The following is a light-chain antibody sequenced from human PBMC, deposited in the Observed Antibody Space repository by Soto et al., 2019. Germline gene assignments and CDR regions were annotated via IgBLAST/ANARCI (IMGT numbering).Light chain of an antibody. CDR2: EVS. Sequence: QSALTQPASVSGSPGQSVTISCTGTSSDVGGYNYVSWYQQHPGKAPKLMIYEVSNRPSGVSNRFSGAKSGNTASLTISQPEAQEQAAYYGTSDASSSTRVFRTRANLIV. V-gene: IGLV2-14*01. CDR1: SSDVGGYNY. J-gene: IGLJ3*02. CDR3: TSDASSSTRV.